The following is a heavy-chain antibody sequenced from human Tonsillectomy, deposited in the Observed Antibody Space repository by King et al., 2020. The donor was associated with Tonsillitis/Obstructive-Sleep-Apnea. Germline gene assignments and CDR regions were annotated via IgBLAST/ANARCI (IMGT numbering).Heavy chain of an antibody. Sequence: VQLVESGGGLVQPGGSLRLSCAASGFTFSSYSMNWVRQAPGKGLEWVSYISSSSSTIYYADSVKGRFTISRDNAKNSLYLQMNSLRDEDTAVYYCARDEHWAIFGVVISRNWFDPWGQGTLVTVSS. CDR2: ISSSSSTI. D-gene: IGHD3-3*01. V-gene: IGHV3-48*02. J-gene: IGHJ5*02. CDR1: GFTFSSYS. CDR3: ARDEHWAIFGVVISRNWFDP.